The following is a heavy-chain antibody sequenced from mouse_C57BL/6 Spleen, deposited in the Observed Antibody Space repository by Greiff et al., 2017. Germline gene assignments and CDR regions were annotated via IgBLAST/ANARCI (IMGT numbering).Heavy chain of an antibody. J-gene: IGHJ4*01. V-gene: IGHV1-42*01. CDR3: ASYYGNYGAMDY. D-gene: IGHD2-1*01. CDR2: INPSTGGT. Sequence: VQLQQSGPELVKPGASVKISCKASGYSFTGYYMNWVKQSPEKSLEWIGEINPSTGGTTYNQKFKAKATLTVDKSSSTAYMQLKSLTSEDSAVYYCASYYGNYGAMDYWGQGTSVTVSS. CDR1: GYSFTGYY.